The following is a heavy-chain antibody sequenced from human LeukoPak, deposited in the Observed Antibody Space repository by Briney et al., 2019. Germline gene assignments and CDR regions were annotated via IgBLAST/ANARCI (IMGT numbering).Heavy chain of an antibody. V-gene: IGHV1-2*06. D-gene: IGHD2-2*01. CDR3: ATDIVVVPAAISDY. Sequence: ASVMVSCKASGYTFTGYYMHWVRQAPGQGLEWMGRINPNSGGTNYAQKFQGRVTMTRDTSISTAYMELSRLRSDDTAVYYCATDIVVVPAAISDYWGQGTLVTVSS. J-gene: IGHJ4*02. CDR1: GYTFTGYY. CDR2: INPNSGGT.